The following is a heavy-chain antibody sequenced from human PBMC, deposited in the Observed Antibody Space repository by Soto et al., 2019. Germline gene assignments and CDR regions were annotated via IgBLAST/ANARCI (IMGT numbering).Heavy chain of an antibody. J-gene: IGHJ4*02. CDR1: GYTFISYD. Sequence: ASVKVSCKASGYTFISYDINWVRQATGQGLEWMGWISAYNGNTNYAQKLQGRVTMTTGTSTSTAYMELRSLRSDDTAVYYCARDHREYGALQSRSDYWGQGTLVTVSS. CDR2: ISAYNGNT. CDR3: ARDHREYGALQSRSDY. D-gene: IGHD4-17*01. V-gene: IGHV1-18*01.